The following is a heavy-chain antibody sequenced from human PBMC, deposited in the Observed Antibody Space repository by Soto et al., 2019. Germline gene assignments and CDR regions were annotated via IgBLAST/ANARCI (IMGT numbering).Heavy chain of an antibody. CDR1: GYTFINYF. D-gene: IGHD2-21*01. J-gene: IGHJ3*01. V-gene: IGHV1-46*01. CDR3: ARPLIGNTFDL. CDR2: VHPSRGTA. Sequence: QAQLLQSGAEMKKPGASVKVSCKASGYTFINYFIHWVRQAPGQGLEWIGIVHPSRGTADYAQKFKGRVTLTTDMSTRTVYMDLSNLRSEDTAVYYCARPLIGNTFDLWGQGTTVIVSS.